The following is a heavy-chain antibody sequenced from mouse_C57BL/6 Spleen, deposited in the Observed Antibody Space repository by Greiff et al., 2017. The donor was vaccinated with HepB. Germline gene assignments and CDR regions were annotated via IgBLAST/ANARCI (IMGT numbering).Heavy chain of an antibody. V-gene: IGHV5-6*01. CDR3: ARHRTGTGAMDY. CDR1: GFTFSSYG. Sequence: EVHLVESGGDLVKPGGSLKLSCAASGFTFSSYGMSWVRQTPDTRLEWVATISSGGSYTYYPDSVKGRFTISRDNAKNTLYLQMSSLKSEDTAMYYCARHRTGTGAMDYWGQGTSVTVSS. J-gene: IGHJ4*01. D-gene: IGHD4-1*01. CDR2: ISSGGSYT.